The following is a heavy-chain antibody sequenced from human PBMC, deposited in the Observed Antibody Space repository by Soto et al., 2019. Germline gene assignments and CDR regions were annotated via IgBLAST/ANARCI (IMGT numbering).Heavy chain of an antibody. D-gene: IGHD3-3*01. CDR1: GLTISMYA. CDR2: ISEDGDNQ. J-gene: IGHJ5*02. Sequence: QVRLVESGGGLVQPVRSLRLSCEASGLTISMYAMHWVRQAPGKGLEWVAVISEDGDNQYYGDYVKGRCTISRDTSQNTFHLKVNGLSVEDTAISCGVREMPYYDIWNGYSAMFQSWGQGTLVTVSS. CDR3: VREMPYYDIWNGYSAMFQS. V-gene: IGHV3-30*04.